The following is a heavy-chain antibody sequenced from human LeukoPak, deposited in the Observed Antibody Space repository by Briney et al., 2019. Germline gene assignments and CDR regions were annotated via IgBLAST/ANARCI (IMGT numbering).Heavy chain of an antibody. V-gene: IGHV1-69*13. J-gene: IGHJ6*02. CDR2: IIPIFGTA. D-gene: IGHD3-10*01. CDR3: ARDLERITMVRGVGAYYYGMDV. Sequence: SVKVSCKASGGTFSSYAISWVRQAPGQGLEWMGGIIPIFGTANYAQKFQGRVTITADESTSTAYMELSSLRSEDTAVYYCARDLERITMVRGVGAYYYGMDVWGQGTTVTVSS. CDR1: GGTFSSYA.